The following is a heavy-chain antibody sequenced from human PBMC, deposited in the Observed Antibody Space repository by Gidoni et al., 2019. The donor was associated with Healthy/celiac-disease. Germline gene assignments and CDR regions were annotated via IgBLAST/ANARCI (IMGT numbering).Heavy chain of an antibody. CDR1: GYSFTSYW. CDR3: ARRWGDGMDV. J-gene: IGHJ6*02. D-gene: IGHD3-16*01. Sequence: EVQLVQSEAEVKKPGESLRISCKGSGYSFTSYWISWVRQMPGKGMEWMGRMDPSDSYTNYSPSFQGHVAISADKSISTAYLQWSSLKASDTAMYYCARRWGDGMDVWGQGTTVTVSS. CDR2: MDPSDSYT. V-gene: IGHV5-10-1*03.